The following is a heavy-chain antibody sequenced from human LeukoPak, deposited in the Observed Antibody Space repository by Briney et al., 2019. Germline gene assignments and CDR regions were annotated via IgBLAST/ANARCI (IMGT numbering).Heavy chain of an antibody. Sequence: SETLSLTCGVYGASLNGHYWSWIRQPPGKGLEWIGEGSDVGGTKYNPSLKSRVTISADTSKNQFSLKLSSVTAADTAVYYCAQNGQSGFSFDPWGQGTLVTVSS. J-gene: IGHJ5*02. CDR2: GSDVGGT. D-gene: IGHD2-8*01. CDR3: AQNGQSGFSFDP. V-gene: IGHV4-34*01. CDR1: GASLNGHY.